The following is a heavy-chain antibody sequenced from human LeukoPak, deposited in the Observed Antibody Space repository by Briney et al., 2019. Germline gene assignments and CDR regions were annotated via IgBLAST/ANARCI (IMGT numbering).Heavy chain of an antibody. CDR1: GFPFSTCE. V-gene: IGHV3-48*03. J-gene: IGHJ4*02. Sequence: GGSLRLSCAASGFPFSTCEMKWVRQAPGMGLEWVSYISSSGSTIYYAGSVKGRFTISRDNAKNSLSLQMNSLRAEDTAVYYCARVGAYAAVNWWGQGTLVTVSS. D-gene: IGHD1-20*01. CDR2: ISSSGSTI. CDR3: ARVGAYAAVNW.